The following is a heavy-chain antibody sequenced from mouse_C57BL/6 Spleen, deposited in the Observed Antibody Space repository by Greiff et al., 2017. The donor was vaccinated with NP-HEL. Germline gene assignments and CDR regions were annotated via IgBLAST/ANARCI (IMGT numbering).Heavy chain of an antibody. J-gene: IGHJ2*01. CDR1: GFTFSDYG. D-gene: IGHD3-2*02. Sequence: EVNLVESGGGLVKPGGSLKLSCAASGFTFSDYGMHWVRQAPEKGLEWVAYISSGSSTIYYADTVKGRFTISRDNAKNTLFLQMTSLRSEDTAMYYCARSAQAKGYYFDYWGQGTTLTVSS. V-gene: IGHV5-17*01. CDR3: ARSAQAKGYYFDY. CDR2: ISSGSSTI.